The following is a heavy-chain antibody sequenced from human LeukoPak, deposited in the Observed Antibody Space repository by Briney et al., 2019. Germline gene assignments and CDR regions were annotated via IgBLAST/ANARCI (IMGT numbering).Heavy chain of an antibody. CDR1: GYTFTSYY. CDR2: INPSGGST. D-gene: IGHD3-10*01. CDR3: ARGNPGVIDY. Sequence: ASVRVSCKASGYTFTSYYMHWVRQAPGQGLEWMGMINPSGGSTSYAQKLQGRVTMTRDTSTSTVYMELSSLRSEDTAVYYCARGNPGVIDYWGQGTLVTVSS. J-gene: IGHJ4*02. V-gene: IGHV1-46*01.